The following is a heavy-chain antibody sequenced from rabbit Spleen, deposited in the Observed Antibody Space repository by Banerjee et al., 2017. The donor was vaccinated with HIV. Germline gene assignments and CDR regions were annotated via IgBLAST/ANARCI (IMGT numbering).Heavy chain of an antibody. CDR1: GVSFSNNNY. Sequence: QSLEESGGDLVKPGASLTLTCTASGVSFSNNNYMCWVRQAPGKGLEWIACIYTGSSGFTYFASWAKGRFACSKSSSTTVTLQMPSLTGADTATYFCARDTGSSFSSYGMDLWGPGALVTVS. J-gene: IGHJ6*01. CDR2: IYTGSSGFT. D-gene: IGHD8-1*01. CDR3: ARDTGSSFSSYGMDL. V-gene: IGHV1S40*01.